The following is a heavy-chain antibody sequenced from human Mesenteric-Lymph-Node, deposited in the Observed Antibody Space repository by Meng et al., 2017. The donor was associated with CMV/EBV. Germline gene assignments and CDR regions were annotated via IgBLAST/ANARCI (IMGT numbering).Heavy chain of an antibody. CDR2: INPTGGST. D-gene: IGHD6-13*01. V-gene: IGHV1-46*01. CDR1: GYRFISYY. Sequence: ASVKVSFKASGYRFISYYLHWLRQAPGQGPEWMGIINPTGGSTDYAQKFQDRVTMTRDTSTNTVYMELSSLRSEDTAVYYCAREQSPINSDARIAAAGNWFDPWGQGTLVTVSS. J-gene: IGHJ5*02. CDR3: AREQSPINSDARIAAAGNWFDP.